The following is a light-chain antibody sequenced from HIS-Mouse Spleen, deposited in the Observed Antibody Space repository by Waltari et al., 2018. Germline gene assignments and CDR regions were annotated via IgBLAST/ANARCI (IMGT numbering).Light chain of an antibody. CDR2: DVS. J-gene: IGLJ1*01. CDR1: SSDGGGYHY. Sequence: QSALTQPRSVSGSPGRSVTISCTGTSSDGGGYHYVSWYQPHPGKAPKLMIYDVSKRPSGVPDRFSGSKSGNTASLTISGLQAEDEADYYCCSYAGSYTGVFGTGTKVTVL. CDR3: CSYAGSYTGV. V-gene: IGLV2-11*01.